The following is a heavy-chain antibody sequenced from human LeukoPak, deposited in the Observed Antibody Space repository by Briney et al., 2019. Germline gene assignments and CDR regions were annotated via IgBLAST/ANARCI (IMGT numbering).Heavy chain of an antibody. D-gene: IGHD1-26*01. CDR3: ARTNTGGYRYYFDY. CDR1: GYTFTGYY. V-gene: IGHV1-2*02. J-gene: IGHJ4*02. CDR2: INPNSDGT. Sequence: ASVKVSCKASGYTFTGYYLHWLRQAPGQGLEWMGWINPNSDGTKYAQKFQGRVTMTTDTSISTAYMELTRLRSDDTAVYYCARTNTGGYRYYFDYWGQGTLVTVSS.